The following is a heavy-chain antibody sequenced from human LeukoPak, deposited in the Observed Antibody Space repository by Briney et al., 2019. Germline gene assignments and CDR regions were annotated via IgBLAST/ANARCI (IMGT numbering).Heavy chain of an antibody. D-gene: IGHD2-2*01. Sequence: GGSLRLSCAASGFTFDDYAMHWVRQAPGKGLEWVSGISWNSGSIGYADSVKGRFTISRDNAKHSLYLQMNSLRAEDTALYYCAKGGIVVVQYGMDVWGQGTTVTVSS. CDR1: GFTFDDYA. J-gene: IGHJ6*02. CDR2: ISWNSGSI. V-gene: IGHV3-9*01. CDR3: AKGGIVVVQYGMDV.